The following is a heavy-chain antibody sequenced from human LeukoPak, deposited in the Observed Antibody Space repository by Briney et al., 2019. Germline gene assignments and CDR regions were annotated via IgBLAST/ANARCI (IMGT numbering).Heavy chain of an antibody. V-gene: IGHV3-21*01. D-gene: IGHD3-10*01. CDR3: ARDTEGYYGSGSHFDY. CDR2: ISSSSSYI. CDR1: GFTFSSYW. J-gene: IGHJ4*02. Sequence: KTGGSLRLSCAASGFTFSSYWMSWVRQAPGKGLEWVSSISSSSSYIYYADSVKGRFTISRDNAKNSLYLQMNSLRAEDTAVYYCARDTEGYYGSGSHFDYWGQGTLVTVSS.